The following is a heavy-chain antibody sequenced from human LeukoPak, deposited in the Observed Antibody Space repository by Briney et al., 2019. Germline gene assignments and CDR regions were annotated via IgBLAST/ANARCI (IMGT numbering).Heavy chain of an antibody. CDR2: IYYAGST. V-gene: IGHV4-59*08. Sequence: SETLSLTCGVSGGSISSYYWAWIRQAPGKGLEWIGYIYYAGSTNYNPSLKSRVTMSVDMSKNQFSLKLSSVTAADTAVYYCARHGDYWGQGTLVTVSS. CDR1: GGSISSYY. CDR3: ARHGDY. J-gene: IGHJ4*02.